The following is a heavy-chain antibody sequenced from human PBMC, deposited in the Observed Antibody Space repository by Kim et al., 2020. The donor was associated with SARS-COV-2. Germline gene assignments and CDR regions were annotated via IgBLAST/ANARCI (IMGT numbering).Heavy chain of an antibody. Sequence: SETLSLTCTVSGGSISSYYWSWIRQPPGKGLEWIGYIYYSGSTNYNPSLKSRVTISVDTSKNQFSLKLSAVTAADTAVYYCARWYYYGSGSYWQTYYFDYWGQGTLVTVSS. V-gene: IGHV4-59*13. D-gene: IGHD3-10*01. CDR1: GGSISSYY. CDR2: IYYSGST. J-gene: IGHJ4*02. CDR3: ARWYYYGSGSYWQTYYFDY.